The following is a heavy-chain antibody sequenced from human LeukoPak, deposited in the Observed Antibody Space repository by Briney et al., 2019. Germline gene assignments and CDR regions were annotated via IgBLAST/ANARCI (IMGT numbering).Heavy chain of an antibody. J-gene: IGHJ4*02. CDR1: GGSISSYY. CDR2: INHSGST. Sequence: PSETLSLTCTVSGGSISSYYWSWIRQPPGKGLEWIGEINHSGSTNYNPSLKSRVTISVDTSKNQFSLKLSSVTAADTAVYYCARTRGYSYGPVDYWGQGTLVTVSS. CDR3: ARTRGYSYGPVDY. D-gene: IGHD5-18*01. V-gene: IGHV4-34*01.